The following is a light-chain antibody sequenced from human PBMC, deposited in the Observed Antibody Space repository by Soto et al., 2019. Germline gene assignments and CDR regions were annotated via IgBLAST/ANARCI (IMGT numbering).Light chain of an antibody. CDR1: PSVSSY. Sequence: EILLTQSPAPLSSSPGERATLSCRASPSVSSYLAWYQQKPGQAPRLLLYDTSNRANGIPARFSGSGSGTDFTLTISRLGPEDFAVYYCQQRSNWPPWTFGQGTKVEFK. CDR2: DTS. CDR3: QQRSNWPPWT. V-gene: IGKV3-11*01. J-gene: IGKJ1*01.